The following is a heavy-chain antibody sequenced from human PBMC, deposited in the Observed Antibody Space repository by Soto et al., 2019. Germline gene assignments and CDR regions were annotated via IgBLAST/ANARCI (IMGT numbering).Heavy chain of an antibody. V-gene: IGHV5-10-1*01. CDR2: IDPSDSYT. CDR3: ARQRITMIVVRSDAFDI. J-gene: IGHJ3*02. Sequence: PGESLKISCKGSGYSFTSYWISWVRQMPGKGLEWMGRIDPSDSYTNYSPSFQGHVTISADKSISTAYLQWSSLKASDTAMYYCARQRITMIVVRSDAFDIWGQGTRVTV. CDR1: GYSFTSYW. D-gene: IGHD3-22*01.